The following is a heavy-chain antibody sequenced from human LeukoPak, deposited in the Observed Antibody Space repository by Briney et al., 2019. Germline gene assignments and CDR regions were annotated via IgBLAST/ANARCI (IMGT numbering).Heavy chain of an antibody. D-gene: IGHD2-2*01. CDR2: INHSGST. CDR1: GGSFSGYY. J-gene: IGHJ4*02. CDR3: ARQGKRYCSSTSCFDFDY. V-gene: IGHV4-34*01. Sequence: SETLSLTCAVYGGSFSGYYWSWIRQPPGKGLEWIGEINHSGSTNYNPSLKSRVTISVDTSKNQFSLKLSSVTAADTAVYYCARQGKRYCSSTSCFDFDYWGQGTLVTVSS.